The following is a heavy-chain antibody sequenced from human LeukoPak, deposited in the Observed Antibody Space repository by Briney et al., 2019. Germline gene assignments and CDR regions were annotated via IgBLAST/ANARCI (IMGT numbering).Heavy chain of an antibody. CDR1: GGSISGNY. Sequence: SETLSLTCTVSGGSISGNYWSWIRQPPGKGLELIGYIYYSGSTNYNPSLKSRVTISVDTSKKQFSLKLTSVTAADTAVYYRASRRVGRFLERTGAFDIWGQGTMVTVSS. CDR2: IYYSGST. D-gene: IGHD3-3*01. CDR3: ASRRVGRFLERTGAFDI. J-gene: IGHJ3*02. V-gene: IGHV4-59*01.